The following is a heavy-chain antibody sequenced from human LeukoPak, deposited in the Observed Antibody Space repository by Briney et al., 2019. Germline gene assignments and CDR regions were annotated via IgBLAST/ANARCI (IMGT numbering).Heavy chain of an antibody. CDR2: MCSDGSDK. V-gene: IGHV3-30*02. CDR1: GFTFSSYA. J-gene: IGHJ4*02. Sequence: GGSLRLSCAASGFTFSSYAMHWVRQAPGKGLGWVAIMCSDGSDKYHVNSVEGRFTISRDTSKNTLYLQMNNLRTEDTAVYYCAKDGGTVCHVINYSFDSWGQGTLVTVSS. D-gene: IGHD1-1*01. CDR3: AKDGGTVCHVINYSFDS.